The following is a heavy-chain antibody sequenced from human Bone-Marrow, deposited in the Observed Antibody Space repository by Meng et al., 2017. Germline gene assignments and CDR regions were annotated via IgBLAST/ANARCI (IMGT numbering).Heavy chain of an antibody. CDR2: FHHSGTT. Sequence: ELGPGRWKASGTLFPPCGLSGASVSSGYWWTGVRQPPGKGLEWIGEFHHSGTTNYNPSLRSRVTISVDPSKNQFSLRLTSVTAADTAVYYCAASPGWWRIDSWGQGTLVTVSS. CDR1: GASVSSGYW. V-gene: IGHV4-4*02. CDR3: AASPGWWRIDS. J-gene: IGHJ4*02. D-gene: IGHD6-19*01.